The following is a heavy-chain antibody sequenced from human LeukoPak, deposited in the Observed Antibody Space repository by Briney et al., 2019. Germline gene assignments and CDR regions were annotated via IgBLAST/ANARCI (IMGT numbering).Heavy chain of an antibody. J-gene: IGHJ4*02. Sequence: PSETLSLTCTVSDGSISSHYWSWIRQPPGKGLEWIGYIYYSGSTSYNSSLKSRVTISVDTSKNQFSLKLSSVTAADTAVYYCASTERCSTTCPLDYWGQGTLVTVSS. D-gene: IGHD2-2*01. CDR1: DGSISSHY. V-gene: IGHV4-59*11. CDR3: ASTERCSTTCPLDY. CDR2: IYYSGST.